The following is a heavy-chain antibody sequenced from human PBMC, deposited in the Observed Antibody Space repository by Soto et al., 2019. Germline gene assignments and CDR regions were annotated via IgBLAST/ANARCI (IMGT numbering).Heavy chain of an antibody. CDR3: ARLKGTRYFDF. V-gene: IGHV4-30-2*01. Sequence: TLSLTCAFSGAANTTGGYSWSWMRQPPGNGLQWIGYMYHTGSANYNPSLKGRVTMSFDTSTNDFSLKLNSVTAADTAVYFCARLKGTRYFDFWGPGLLVTVSS. J-gene: IGHJ4*02. D-gene: IGHD3-10*01. CDR2: MYHTGSA. CDR1: GAANTTGGYS.